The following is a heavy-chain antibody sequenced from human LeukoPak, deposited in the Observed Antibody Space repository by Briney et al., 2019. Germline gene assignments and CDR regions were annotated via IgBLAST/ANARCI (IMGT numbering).Heavy chain of an antibody. V-gene: IGHV1-2*02. CDR3: ARGFDFWSGRGYFDL. CDR1: GYTFTGYY. Sequence: ASVKVSCKASGYTFTGYYMHWVRQAPGQGLEWMGWINPNSGGTDYTQKFQGRVTMTRDTSISTAYMELSRLRSDDTAVYYCARGFDFWSGRGYFDLWGRGTLVTVSS. D-gene: IGHD3-3*01. J-gene: IGHJ2*01. CDR2: INPNSGGT.